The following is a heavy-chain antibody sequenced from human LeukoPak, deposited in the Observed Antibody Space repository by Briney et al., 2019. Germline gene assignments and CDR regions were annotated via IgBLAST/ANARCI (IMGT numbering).Heavy chain of an antibody. CDR2: TYYRSNWYN. D-gene: IGHD2-2*01. CDR3: ARDPTSRITPVSYAMDV. Sequence: SQTLSLTCAISGDSVSSNFAAWNWIRQSPSRGLEWLGRTYYRSNWYNDYAVSLKSRITINADTSRNEFSLQLTSVTPEDTATCFCARDPTSRITPVSYAMDVWGQGTTVTVSS. V-gene: IGHV6-1*01. CDR1: GDSVSSNFAA. J-gene: IGHJ6*02.